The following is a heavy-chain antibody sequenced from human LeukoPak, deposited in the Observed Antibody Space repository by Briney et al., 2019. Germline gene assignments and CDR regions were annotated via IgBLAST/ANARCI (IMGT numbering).Heavy chain of an antibody. J-gene: IGHJ6*02. D-gene: IGHD1-26*01. CDR1: GYSFINYG. V-gene: IGHV1-18*01. Sequence: ASVKVSCKASGYSFINYGVSWVRQAPGQGLEWMGWISADNGNTNYAQKLQGRVTMTTDTSTSTAYVELRSLRSDDTAVYYCGRDWSGSYSWARFYYYGMDVWGQGTTVTVSS. CDR3: GRDWSGSYSWARFYYYGMDV. CDR2: ISADNGNT.